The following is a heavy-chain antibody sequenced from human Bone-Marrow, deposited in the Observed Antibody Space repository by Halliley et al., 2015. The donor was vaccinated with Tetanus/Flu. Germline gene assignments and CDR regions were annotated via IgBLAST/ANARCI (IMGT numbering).Heavy chain of an antibody. J-gene: IGHJ4*02. D-gene: IGHD3-22*01. V-gene: IGHV4-39*01. CDR2: IYRDGNT. CDR1: DGSVSSSGNC. CDR3: ARGAVGYYVGPYFDF. Sequence: TLSLTCTVSDGSVSSSGNCWGWIRQPPGKGLEWIANIYRDGNTYYNPSLKSRVTISLDTSKNQFSLRLTSVTAADTAVYYCARGAVGYYVGPYFDFWAQGTLVPVSS.